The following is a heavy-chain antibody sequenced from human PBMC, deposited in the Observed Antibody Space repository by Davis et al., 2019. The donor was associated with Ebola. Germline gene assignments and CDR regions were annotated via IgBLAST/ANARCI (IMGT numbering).Heavy chain of an antibody. Sequence: ESLKISCAASGFTFSSYAMHWVRQPPGKGLEWIGEINHSGSTNYNPSLKSRVTISVDTSKNQFSLKLSSVTAADTAVYYCARGPYSSSFDYWGQGTLVTVSS. CDR1: GFTFSSYA. D-gene: IGHD6-6*01. CDR2: INHSGST. CDR3: ARGPYSSSFDY. V-gene: IGHV4-34*01. J-gene: IGHJ4*02.